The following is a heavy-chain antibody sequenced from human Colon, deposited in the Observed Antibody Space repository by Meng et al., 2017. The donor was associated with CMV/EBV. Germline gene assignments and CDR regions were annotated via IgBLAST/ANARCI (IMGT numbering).Heavy chain of an antibody. J-gene: IGHJ4*02. CDR1: GYNFASYG. Sequence: ASVKVSCKASGYNFASYGISWMRQAPGQGLEWMGWISVYNGNTDYAQKVQGRFTMTTDTSTDTAYMELRSLRSDDTAVYYCATSEHYSSDSSAYFRYWGQGTLVTVSS. V-gene: IGHV1-18*01. D-gene: IGHD3-22*01. CDR2: ISVYNGNT. CDR3: ATSEHYSSDSSAYFRY.